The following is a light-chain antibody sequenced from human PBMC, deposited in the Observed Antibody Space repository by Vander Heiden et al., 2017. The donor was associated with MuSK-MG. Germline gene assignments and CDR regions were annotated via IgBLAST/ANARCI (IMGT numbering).Light chain of an antibody. CDR2: AAS. Sequence: DIQMIQPPSSLSASVGDRVTMTCRASQGISNYLGWYQQKPGKVPKLLIYAASSLHSGVPSRFRGSGSGTDFTLTISSLQPEDFATYYCQKDDSDPRAFGGGTKVEIK. CDR1: QGISNY. V-gene: IGKV1-27*01. J-gene: IGKJ4*01. CDR3: QKDDSDPRA.